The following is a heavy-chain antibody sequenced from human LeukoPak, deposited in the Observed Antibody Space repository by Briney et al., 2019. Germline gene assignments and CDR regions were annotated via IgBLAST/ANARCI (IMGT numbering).Heavy chain of an antibody. CDR2: FSWNSGSI. CDR3: AKDMITFGGVSGHYGMDV. Sequence: LRLSCAASGFTFEDYAMHWVGQAPGKGLEWVSGFSWNSGSIGYADSVKGRFTISRDNAKNSLYLQMNSLRAEDTALYYCAKDMITFGGVSGHYGMDVWGQGTTVTVSS. V-gene: IGHV3-9*01. CDR1: GFTFEDYA. J-gene: IGHJ6*02. D-gene: IGHD3-16*01.